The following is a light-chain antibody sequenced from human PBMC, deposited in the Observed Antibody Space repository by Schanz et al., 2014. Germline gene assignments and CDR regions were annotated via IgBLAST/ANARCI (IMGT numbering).Light chain of an antibody. J-gene: IGLJ2*01. V-gene: IGLV2-8*01. CDR3: SSDAGSDTVV. CDR1: SSDVGAYNY. Sequence: QSVLTQPPSASGSPGQSVTISCTGTSSDVGAYNYVSWYQQQPGKAPKLMIYEVSKRPSGVPDRFSGSKSGNTASLTVSGLQAEDEGVYYCSSDAGSDTVVLGGGTKVTVL. CDR2: EVS.